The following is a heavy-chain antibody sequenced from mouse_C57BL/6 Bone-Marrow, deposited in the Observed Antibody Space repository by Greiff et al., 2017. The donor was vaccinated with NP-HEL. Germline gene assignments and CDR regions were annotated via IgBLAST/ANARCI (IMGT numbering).Heavy chain of an antibody. J-gene: IGHJ2*01. CDR2: INSDGGST. CDR3: EEHAYYFDY. CDR1: EYDFPSHY. Sequence: EVLLLESGAGLVQPGESLKLSCESNEYDFPSHYMPWVRKTPEKGLELVAAINSDGGSTYYPDTFESRFILSKDNTYKTQYMQMSSLKSEDTALYYCEEHAYYFDYWGQGTTLTVSS. V-gene: IGHV5-2*01.